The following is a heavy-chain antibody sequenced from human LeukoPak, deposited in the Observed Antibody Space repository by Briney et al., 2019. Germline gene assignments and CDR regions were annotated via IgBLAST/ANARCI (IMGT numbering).Heavy chain of an antibody. CDR1: GDSISSGDYY. D-gene: IGHD3-10*01. CDR3: ARGQYYYGSGSYAKLDY. V-gene: IGHV4-61*02. J-gene: IGHJ4*02. CDR2: ISSSGST. Sequence: MRSETLSLTCTVSGDSISSGDYYWSWIRQPAGKGLEWIGRISSSGSTNYNPSLKSRVTISVDTSKNQFSLKLSSVTAADTAVYYCARGQYYYGSGSYAKLDYWGQGTLVTVSS.